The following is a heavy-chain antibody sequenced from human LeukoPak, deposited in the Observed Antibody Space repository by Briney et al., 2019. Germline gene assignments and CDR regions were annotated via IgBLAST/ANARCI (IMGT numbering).Heavy chain of an antibody. V-gene: IGHV3-23*01. CDR1: GFTFSSYA. CDR2: ISGSGGST. J-gene: IGHJ4*02. D-gene: IGHD3-10*01. Sequence: GGSLRLSCAASGFTFSSYAMSWVRQAPGKGLEWVSAISGSGGSTYYADSVKGRFTISRDNAKNSLYLQMNSLRAEDTAVYYCARDLALRGVIKTMYDYWGQGTLVTVSS. CDR3: ARDLALRGVIKTMYDY.